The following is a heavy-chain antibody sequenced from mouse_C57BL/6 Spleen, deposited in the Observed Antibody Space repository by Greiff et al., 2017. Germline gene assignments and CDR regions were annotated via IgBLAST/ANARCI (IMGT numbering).Heavy chain of an antibody. D-gene: IGHD1-1*01. Sequence: QVQLQQSGAELVRPGASVKLSCKASGYTFTDYYINWVKQRPGQGLEWIARIYPGSGNTYYNEKFKGNATLTAEKSSSTAYMQLSSLTSEDSAVYFCARSYGSSYGYFDVWGTGTTVTVSS. V-gene: IGHV1-76*01. CDR1: GYTFTDYY. J-gene: IGHJ1*03. CDR3: ARSYGSSYGYFDV. CDR2: IYPGSGNT.